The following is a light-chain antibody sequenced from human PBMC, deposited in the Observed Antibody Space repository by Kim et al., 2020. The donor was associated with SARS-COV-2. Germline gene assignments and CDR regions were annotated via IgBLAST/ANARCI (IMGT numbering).Light chain of an antibody. J-gene: IGLJ3*02. V-gene: IGLV10-54*01. Sequence: QTATLTCTGDRNNVGNQGAAWLQQHQGHPPRLLSYRNNNRPSGISERFSASRSGTTASLTITGLQPEDEADYYCSAWDSSLSTWVFGGGTQLTVL. CDR2: RNN. CDR3: SAWDSSLSTWV. CDR1: RNNVGNQG.